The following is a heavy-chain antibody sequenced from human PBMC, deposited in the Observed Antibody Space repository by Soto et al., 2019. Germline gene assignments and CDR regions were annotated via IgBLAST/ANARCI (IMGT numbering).Heavy chain of an antibody. Sequence: QVQLVQSGAELKKPGASVKVSCKASGNTVPNYAIHWVRQAPGQRLEWMGWINGGNGNTNYSEHFKGRVTFTGDTSAGTVYMQLSSLTSEDTAVYYCARDDSGFSGSHYIDYFNYWGQGALVTVSS. CDR2: INGGNGNT. V-gene: IGHV1-3*01. CDR1: GNTVPNYA. CDR3: ARDDSGFSGSHYIDYFNY. D-gene: IGHD1-26*01. J-gene: IGHJ4*02.